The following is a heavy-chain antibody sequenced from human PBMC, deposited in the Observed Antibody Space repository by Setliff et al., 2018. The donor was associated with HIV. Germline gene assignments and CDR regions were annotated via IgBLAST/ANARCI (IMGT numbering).Heavy chain of an antibody. CDR1: GGSISSNNYY. D-gene: IGHD6-6*01. CDR2: INYSGST. Sequence: SETLSLTCTVSGGSISSNNYYWGWIRQPPGKGLEWIGSINYSGSTYQNPSLKSRVTISVDTAKNQYSLKLSSVTAADTAVYYCARLAASIAARRRFDYWGQGTLVTVSS. V-gene: IGHV4-39*01. J-gene: IGHJ4*02. CDR3: ARLAASIAARRRFDY.